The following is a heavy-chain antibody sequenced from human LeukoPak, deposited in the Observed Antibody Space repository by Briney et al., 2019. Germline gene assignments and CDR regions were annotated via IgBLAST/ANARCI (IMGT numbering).Heavy chain of an antibody. D-gene: IGHD2-2*01. J-gene: IGHJ6*03. CDR1: GGTFSSYA. V-gene: IGHV1-69*04. Sequence: SVKVSCKASGGTFSSYAISWVRQAPGQGLEWMGRIIPILGIPNYAQKFQGRVTITADKSTSTAYMELSSLRSEDTAVYYCARAVGYCSSTSCSIRAYYYYMDVWGKGTTVTVSS. CDR2: IIPILGIP. CDR3: ARAVGYCSSTSCSIRAYYYYMDV.